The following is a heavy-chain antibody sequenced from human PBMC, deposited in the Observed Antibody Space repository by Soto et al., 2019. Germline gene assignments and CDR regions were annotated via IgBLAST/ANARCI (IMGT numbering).Heavy chain of an antibody. D-gene: IGHD6-19*01. CDR1: GGSISSGDYY. CDR3: ASTIDSRGWYVAGYFDY. J-gene: IGHJ4*02. CDR2: IYYSGST. Sequence: QVQLQESGPGLVKPSQTLSLTCTVSGGSISSGDYYWSWIRQPPGKGLEWIGYIYYSGSTYYNPSLMSRVTISVDTSKNQFSLKLSSVTAADTAVYYCASTIDSRGWYVAGYFDYWGQGTLVTVSS. V-gene: IGHV4-30-4*01.